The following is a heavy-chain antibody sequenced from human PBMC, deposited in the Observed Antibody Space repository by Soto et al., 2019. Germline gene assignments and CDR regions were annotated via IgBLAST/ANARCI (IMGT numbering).Heavy chain of an antibody. V-gene: IGHV1-3*04. Sequence: QVQLVQSGAEVKEPGASVKVSCKAFGYTFTIYEIYWVRQAPGQKLEWMAWINTGNGNTKCSQKFQGRVTITRDTSASTAYMELSGLTSEDTAVYYCARNYHGLGVWGKGTTVTVSS. CDR2: INTGNGNT. CDR1: GYTFTIYE. CDR3: ARNYHGLGV. J-gene: IGHJ6*04. D-gene: IGHD3-10*01.